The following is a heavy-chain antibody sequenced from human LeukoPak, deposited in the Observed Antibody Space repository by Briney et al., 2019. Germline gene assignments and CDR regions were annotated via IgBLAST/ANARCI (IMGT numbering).Heavy chain of an antibody. J-gene: IGHJ3*02. CDR1: GFTFSNAW. D-gene: IGHD2-15*01. Sequence: GGSLRLSCAASGFTFSNAWMSWVRQAPGKGLEWVGRIKSKTDGWTTDYAAPVKGRFTISRDDSKNTLYLQMNSLKTEDTAVYYCTTGYCSGGSCYPDAFDIWGQGTMVTVSS. CDR3: TTGYCSGGSCYPDAFDI. CDR2: IKSKTDGWTT. V-gene: IGHV3-15*01.